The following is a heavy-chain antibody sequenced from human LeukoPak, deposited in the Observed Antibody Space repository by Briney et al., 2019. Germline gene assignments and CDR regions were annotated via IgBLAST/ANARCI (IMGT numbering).Heavy chain of an antibody. Sequence: AGGSLRLSCVGSGFTFNDYYMSWIRQAPGKGLEWISYVGGSGGSIYYADSVKGRFTVSRDSAKNSLYLQMNSLRAEDTAVYYCAELGITMIGGVWGKGTTVTISS. CDR1: GFTFNDYY. CDR3: AELGITMIGGV. J-gene: IGHJ6*04. D-gene: IGHD3-10*02. CDR2: VGGSGGSI. V-gene: IGHV3-11*04.